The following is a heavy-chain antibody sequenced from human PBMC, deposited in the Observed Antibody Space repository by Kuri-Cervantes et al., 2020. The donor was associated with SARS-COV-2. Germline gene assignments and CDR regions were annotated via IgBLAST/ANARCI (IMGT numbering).Heavy chain of an antibody. V-gene: IGHV3-48*04. J-gene: IGHJ6*02. Sequence: GESLKISCAASGFTFSSYGMHWVRQAPGKGLEWVSYIDKSGSTIYYADSVKGRFTISRDNAKNSLYLQMNSLRAEDTAVYYCASPYYYDSSGAPPSYYYYGMDVWGQGTTVTVSS. CDR1: GFTFSSYG. CDR2: IDKSGSTI. CDR3: ASPYYYDSSGAPPSYYYYGMDV. D-gene: IGHD3-22*01.